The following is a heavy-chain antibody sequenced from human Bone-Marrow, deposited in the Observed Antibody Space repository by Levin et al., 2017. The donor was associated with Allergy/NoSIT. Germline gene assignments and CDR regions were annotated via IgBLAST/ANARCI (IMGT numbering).Heavy chain of an antibody. CDR2: IYHSGST. J-gene: IGHJ4*02. CDR3: AKSLWFGAYFDY. CDR1: GGSISSGGYS. V-gene: IGHV4-30-2*01. D-gene: IGHD3-10*01. Sequence: PSETLSLTCAVSGGSISSGGYSWSWIWQPPGKGLEWIGYIYHSGSTYYNPSLKSRVTISMDRSKNHFSLNLTSVTAADTAVYFCAKSLWFGAYFDYWGQGTLVTVSS.